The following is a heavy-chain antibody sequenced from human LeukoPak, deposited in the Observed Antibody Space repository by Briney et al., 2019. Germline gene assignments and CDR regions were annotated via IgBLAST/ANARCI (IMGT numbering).Heavy chain of an antibody. CDR3: AREEMIVVVNYYYYGMDV. CDR1: GYTFTAYY. J-gene: IGHJ6*02. D-gene: IGHD3-22*01. V-gene: IGHV1-2*02. CDR2: INPNSGGT. Sequence: GASVKVSCKASGYTFTAYYMHWVRQAPGQGLEWMGWINPNSGGTNYAQKFQGRVTMTRDTSISTAYMELSRLRSDDTAVYYCAREEMIVVVNYYYYGMDVWGQGTTVTVSS.